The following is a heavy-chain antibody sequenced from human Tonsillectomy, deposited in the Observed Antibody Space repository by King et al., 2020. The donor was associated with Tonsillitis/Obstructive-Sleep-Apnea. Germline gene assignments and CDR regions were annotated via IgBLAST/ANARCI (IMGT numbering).Heavy chain of an antibody. CDR3: AREGEGCTSTSCLNNWFDP. V-gene: IGHV1-18*01. Sequence: VQLVESGAEVKKPGASVKVSCKASGYTFTSYVIIWVRHAPGHGLEWVGWISAYNGNTNYAQKLQGRVTMTTDTSTSTAYMELRSLGSDDTAVYYCAREGEGCTSTSCLNNWFDPWGQGTLVTVSS. J-gene: IGHJ5*02. CDR2: ISAYNGNT. CDR1: GYTFTSYV. D-gene: IGHD2-2*01.